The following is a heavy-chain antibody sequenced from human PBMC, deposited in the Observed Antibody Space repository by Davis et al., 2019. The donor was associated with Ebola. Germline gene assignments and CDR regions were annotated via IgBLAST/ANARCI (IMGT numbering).Heavy chain of an antibody. V-gene: IGHV4-4*07. Sequence: SETLSLTCTVSGGSISSYYWSWIRQPAGKGLEWIGRIYTSGSTNYNPSLKSRVTMSVDTSKNQFSLKLSSVTAADTAVYYCARGNPTYYDILTAPGGMDVWGQGTTVTVSS. CDR2: IYTSGST. CDR3: ARGNPTYYDILTAPGGMDV. J-gene: IGHJ6*02. D-gene: IGHD3-9*01. CDR1: GGSISSYY.